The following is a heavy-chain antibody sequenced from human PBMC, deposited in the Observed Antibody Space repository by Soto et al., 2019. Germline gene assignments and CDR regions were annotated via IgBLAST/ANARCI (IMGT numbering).Heavy chain of an antibody. Sequence: GGSLRLSCAASGFTLSSYWMSWVRQGPGKGPEWVANIKQDGSEIYYVDSVEGRFTISRDNAKSSLYLQMTSLRAEDTAVYHCAKSLSAIPGDSWGQGTLVTVSS. J-gene: IGHJ4*02. V-gene: IGHV3-7*05. D-gene: IGHD2-2*01. CDR3: AKSLSAIPGDS. CDR1: GFTLSSYW. CDR2: IKQDGSEI.